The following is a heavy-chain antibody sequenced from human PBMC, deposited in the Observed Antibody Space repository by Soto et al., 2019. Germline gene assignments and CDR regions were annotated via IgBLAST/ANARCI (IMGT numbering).Heavy chain of an antibody. CDR1: GFTFSGSA. V-gene: IGHV3-73*01. J-gene: IGHJ6*02. D-gene: IGHD1-1*01. CDR3: TRSTGTLPRHYYYNGMDV. CDR2: IRSKANSYAT. Sequence: GGSLRLSCAASGFTFSGSAMHWVRQASGNGLEWVGRIRSKANSYATAYAASVKGRFTISRDDSKNTAYLQMNSLKTEDTAVYYCTRSTGTLPRHYYYNGMDVWGQGTTVTVSS.